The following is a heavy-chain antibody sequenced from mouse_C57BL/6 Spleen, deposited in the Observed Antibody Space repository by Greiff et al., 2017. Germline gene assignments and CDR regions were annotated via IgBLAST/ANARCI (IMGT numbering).Heavy chain of an antibody. J-gene: IGHJ3*01. Sequence: DVKLVESEGGLVQPGSSMKLSCTASGFTFSDYYMAWVRQVPEKGLEWVANINYDGSSTYYLDSLKSRFIISRDNAKNILYLQMSSLKSEDTATYYCARDRGIYDGYYPFAYWGQGTLVTVSA. D-gene: IGHD2-3*01. CDR3: ARDRGIYDGYYPFAY. CDR1: GFTFSDYY. V-gene: IGHV5-16*01. CDR2: INYDGSST.